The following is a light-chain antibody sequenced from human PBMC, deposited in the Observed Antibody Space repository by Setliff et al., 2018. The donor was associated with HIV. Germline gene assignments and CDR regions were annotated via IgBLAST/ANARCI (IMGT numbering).Light chain of an antibody. CDR3: CSNTGSNTYV. J-gene: IGLJ1*01. V-gene: IGLV2-23*01. CDR2: QAS. Sequence: QSVLTQPASVSGSPGQSITISCTGTSGDVGRYNLVSWYQQQPGKPPKLIIYQASKRPSGVSNRFSGSKSGNTASLTISGLQAEDEADYYCCSNTGSNTYVVGTGTKVTV. CDR1: SGDVGRYNL.